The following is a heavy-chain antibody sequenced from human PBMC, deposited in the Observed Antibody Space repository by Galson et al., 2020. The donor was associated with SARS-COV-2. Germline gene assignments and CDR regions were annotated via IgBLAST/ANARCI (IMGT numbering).Heavy chain of an antibody. Sequence: VSCKVSGYTFTGYYIHWVRQAPGQGLEWMGWINPNSGDTDYTQNFQGRVTMTRDTSISTAYMEMSRLRSDDSAVYYCAIAKLRFFDWLSDWGQGTQVTVSS. D-gene: IGHD3-9*01. CDR2: INPNSGDT. J-gene: IGHJ4*02. V-gene: IGHV1-2*02. CDR1: GYTFTGYY. CDR3: AIAKLRFFDWLSD.